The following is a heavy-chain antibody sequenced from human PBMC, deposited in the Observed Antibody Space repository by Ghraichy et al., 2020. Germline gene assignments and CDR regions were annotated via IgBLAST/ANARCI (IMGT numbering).Heavy chain of an antibody. CDR2: ISGNGGST. J-gene: IGHJ4*02. Sequence: GGSLRLSCAASGFTFNNYAMSWVRQAPGKGLEWVSGISGNGGSTYYADSVKGRFTISRDNSMNTVYLQMNSVTVEDTAVYYCAKDRRASTLMPFDCWGQGTLVTVSS. CDR3: AKDRRASTLMPFDC. V-gene: IGHV3-23*01. D-gene: IGHD4-17*01. CDR1: GFTFNNYA.